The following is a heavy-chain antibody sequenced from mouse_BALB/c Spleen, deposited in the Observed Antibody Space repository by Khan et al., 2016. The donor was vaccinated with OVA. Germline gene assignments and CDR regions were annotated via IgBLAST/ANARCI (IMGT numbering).Heavy chain of an antibody. Sequence: EVQLQESGPGLVKPSQSLSLTCTVTGYSITREYAWNWIRQFPGNKLEWMGYINYSGNTRFNPSLKSRTSITRDTSKNQFFLQLNSVTNEDTATYYCGRKYYYEYDPFPYWGQGTLVTVSA. CDR1: GYSITREYA. J-gene: IGHJ3*01. V-gene: IGHV3-2*02. CDR3: GRKYYYEYDPFPY. D-gene: IGHD2-4*01. CDR2: INYSGNT.